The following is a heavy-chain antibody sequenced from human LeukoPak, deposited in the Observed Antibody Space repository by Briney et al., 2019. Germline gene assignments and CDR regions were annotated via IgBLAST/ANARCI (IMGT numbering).Heavy chain of an antibody. CDR2: IYYSGST. D-gene: IGHD6-19*01. Sequence: SETLSLTCTVSGYSISSGYYWGWIRQPPGKGLEWIGSIYYSGSTYYNPSLKSRVTISVDTSKNQFSLKLSSVTAADTAVYYCARGDSSGWPYYYYMDVWGKGTTVTVSS. J-gene: IGHJ6*03. V-gene: IGHV4-38-2*02. CDR1: GYSISSGYY. CDR3: ARGDSSGWPYYYYMDV.